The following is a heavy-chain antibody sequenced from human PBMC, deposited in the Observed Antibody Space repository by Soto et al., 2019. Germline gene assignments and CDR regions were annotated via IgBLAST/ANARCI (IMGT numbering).Heavy chain of an antibody. CDR2: ISWNSGSI. D-gene: IGHD3-3*01. J-gene: IGHJ3*02. V-gene: IGHV3-9*01. CDR1: GFTFDDYA. CDR3: AKGARFLEWLFGAFDI. Sequence: EVQLVESGGGLVQPGRSLRLSCAASGFTFDDYAMHWVRQAPGKGLEWVSGISWNSGSIGYADSVKGRFTISRDNAKTSLYLQMNSLRAEDTALYYCAKGARFLEWLFGAFDIWGQGTMVTVSS.